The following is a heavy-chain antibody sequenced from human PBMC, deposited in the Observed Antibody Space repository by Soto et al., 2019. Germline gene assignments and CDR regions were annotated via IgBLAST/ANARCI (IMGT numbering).Heavy chain of an antibody. CDR3: ARLGGFYQSLDS. J-gene: IGHJ5*01. CDR1: GGSISSYY. V-gene: IGHV4-59*08. D-gene: IGHD3-22*01. Sequence: SETLSLTCTVSGGSISSYYWSWIRQPPGKGLEWIGYIYYTGTTTYNPSIKSRVTISVDSSKNQFSLNLTSVSAADTAVHYCARLGGFYQSLDSWGQGTLVTVSS. CDR2: IYYTGTT.